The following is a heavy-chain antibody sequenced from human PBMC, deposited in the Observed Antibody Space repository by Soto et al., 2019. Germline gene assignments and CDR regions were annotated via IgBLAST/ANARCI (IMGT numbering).Heavy chain of an antibody. CDR3: ARDCSGGSCYPGMDV. Sequence: GGSLRLSCAASGFTFRSFTMNWVRQAPGKGLEWVSTISSSGYIFSTDSVRGRFTISRDNAKNSVYLQINSLRAEDTAVYFCARDCSGGSCYPGMDVWGQGTTVTVSS. D-gene: IGHD2-15*01. CDR2: ISSSGYI. CDR1: GFTFRSFT. V-gene: IGHV3-21*01. J-gene: IGHJ6*02.